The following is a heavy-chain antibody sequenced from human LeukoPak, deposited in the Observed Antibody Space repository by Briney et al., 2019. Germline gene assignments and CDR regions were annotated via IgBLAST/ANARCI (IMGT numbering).Heavy chain of an antibody. CDR1: GGSFSGYY. CDR2: INHSGST. J-gene: IGHJ4*02. CDR3: ARVSRARASYYFDY. V-gene: IGHV4-34*09. Sequence: SETLSLTCAVYGGSFSGYYWSWIRQPPGKGLEWIGEINHSGSTYYNPSLKSRVTISVDTSKNQFSLKLSSVTAADTAVYYCARVSRARASYYFDYWGQGTLVTVSS.